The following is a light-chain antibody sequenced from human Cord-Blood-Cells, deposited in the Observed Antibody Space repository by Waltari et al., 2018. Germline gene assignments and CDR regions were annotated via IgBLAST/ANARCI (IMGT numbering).Light chain of an antibody. J-gene: IGKJ4*01. CDR1: QGISSA. Sequence: AIQLTQSPSSLSASVGDRVTITCRASQGISSALAWYQQKQGKAPKLLIYDASSLESGVPSMFSGSGSGTDFTLTISSLQPEDFATYYCQQFNSYPLTFGGGTKVEIK. V-gene: IGKV1-13*02. CDR2: DAS. CDR3: QQFNSYPLT.